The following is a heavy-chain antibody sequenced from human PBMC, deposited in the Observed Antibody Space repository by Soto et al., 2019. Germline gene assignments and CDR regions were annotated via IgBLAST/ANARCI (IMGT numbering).Heavy chain of an antibody. V-gene: IGHV3-23*01. D-gene: IGHD6-19*01. CDR1: RFTFSSYA. Sequence: EVQLLESGGGLVQPGGSLRLSCAASRFTFSSYAMSWVRQAPGKGLEWVSAISGSGGTTYYADSVKGRFTFSRDNSKNTLYLQMNSLRAEDTAVYYCAKTANGWFSAFDIWGQGTMVTVSS. J-gene: IGHJ3*02. CDR3: AKTANGWFSAFDI. CDR2: ISGSGGTT.